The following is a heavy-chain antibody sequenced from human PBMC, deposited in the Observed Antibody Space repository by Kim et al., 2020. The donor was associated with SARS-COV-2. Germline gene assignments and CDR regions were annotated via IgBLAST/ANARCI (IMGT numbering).Heavy chain of an antibody. CDR1: GLTFDNYA. D-gene: IGHD2-2*01. V-gene: IGHV3-23*01. CDR3: TKDRYCTSSKCPFDY. Sequence: GGSLRLSCVGSGLTFDNYAVSWVRQAPGKGLEWVSAISKNGDTTYYADYVRGRFTISRDNSKNTLYLQMNSLSPEDTAVYYCTKDRYCTSSKCPFDYWGQGTLVTVSS. J-gene: IGHJ4*02. CDR2: ISKNGDTT.